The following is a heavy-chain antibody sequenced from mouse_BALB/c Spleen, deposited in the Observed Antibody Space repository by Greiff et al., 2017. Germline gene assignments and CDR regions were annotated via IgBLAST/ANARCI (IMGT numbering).Heavy chain of an antibody. CDR3: TRRDYACAMDY. CDR2: IYPSDSYT. V-gene: IGHV1-69*02. CDR1: GYTFTSYW. J-gene: IGHJ4*01. D-gene: IGHD1-1*01. Sequence: QVQLQQPGAELVRPGASVKLSCKASGYTFTSYWINWVKQRPGQGLEWIGNIYPSDSYTNYNQKFKDKATLTVDKSSSTAYMQLSSPTSEDSAVYYCTRRDYACAMDYWGRGTSVTVSS.